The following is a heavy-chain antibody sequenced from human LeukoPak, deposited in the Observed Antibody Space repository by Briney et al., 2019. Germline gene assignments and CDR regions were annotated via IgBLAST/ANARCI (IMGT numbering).Heavy chain of an antibody. V-gene: IGHV3-23*01. D-gene: IGHD3-9*01. J-gene: IGHJ1*01. CDR1: GITLSSFD. Sequence: GGSLRLSCAASGITLSSFDLSWVRQAPGKGLEWVSGLSGSGDSTSYADSVKGRFTISRDNSKNTLYLQMDSLRAEDTAIYYCAKDLDEEIKRIFFQDWGQGRLFTVSS. CDR3: AKDLDEEIKRIFFQD. CDR2: LSGSGDST.